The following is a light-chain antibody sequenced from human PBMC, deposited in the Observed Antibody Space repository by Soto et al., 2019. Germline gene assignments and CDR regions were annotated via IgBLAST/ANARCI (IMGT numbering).Light chain of an antibody. CDR3: QQCHATPLT. V-gene: IGKV1-5*01. Sequence: DIQMSQSPSSLSASIGDSVTITCRASQSINRWLAWYQQKPGRAPKLLIYDASSLQSGVPSRFSGSGSGADFTLTITTLQPEDVGMYYCQQCHATPLTFGQGTRLEIK. J-gene: IGKJ5*01. CDR1: QSINRW. CDR2: DAS.